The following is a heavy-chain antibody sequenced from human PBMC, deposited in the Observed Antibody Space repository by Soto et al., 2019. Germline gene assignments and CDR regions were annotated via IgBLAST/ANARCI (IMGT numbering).Heavy chain of an antibody. D-gene: IGHD3-22*01. CDR3: AKGSAYYYDSSGYYYN. CDR2: IGTAGDT. J-gene: IGHJ4*02. CDR1: GFTFSSYD. Sequence: GGSLRLSCAASGFTFSSYDMHWVRQATGKGLEWVSAIGTAGDTYYADSVKGRFTISRDNSKNTLYLQMNSLRAEDTAVYYCAKGSAYYYDSSGYYYNWGQGTLVTVSS. V-gene: IGHV3-13*01.